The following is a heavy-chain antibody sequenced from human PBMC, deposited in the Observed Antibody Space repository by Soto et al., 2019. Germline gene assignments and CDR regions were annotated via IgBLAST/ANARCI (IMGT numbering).Heavy chain of an antibody. CDR3: TTAGPHYPYGSTYYYDSSGYYYGY. Sequence: GGSLRLSCAASGFTFSNAWMNWVRQAPGKGLEWVGRIKSKTDGGTTDYAAPVKGRFTISRDDSKNTLYLQMNSLKTEDTAVYYCTTAGPHYPYGSTYYYDSSGYYYGYWGQGTLVTVSS. CDR2: IKSKTDGGTT. D-gene: IGHD3-22*01. CDR1: GFTFSNAW. J-gene: IGHJ4*02. V-gene: IGHV3-15*07.